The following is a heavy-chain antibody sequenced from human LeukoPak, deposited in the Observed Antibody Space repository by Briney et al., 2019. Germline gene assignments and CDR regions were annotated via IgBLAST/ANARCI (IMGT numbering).Heavy chain of an antibody. CDR2: IYTSGST. Sequence: SETLSLTCTVSGGSISSYYWSWIRRPAGKGLEWIGRIYTSGSTNYNPSLKSRVTMSVDTSKDQFSLKLSSVTAADTAVYYCARSESGVVVSSEAWGQGTLVTVYS. D-gene: IGHD2-15*01. CDR1: GGSISSYY. V-gene: IGHV4-4*07. J-gene: IGHJ5*02. CDR3: ARSESGVVVSSEA.